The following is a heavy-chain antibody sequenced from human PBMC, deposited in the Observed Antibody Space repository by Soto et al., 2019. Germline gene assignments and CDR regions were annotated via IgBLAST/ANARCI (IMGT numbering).Heavy chain of an antibody. V-gene: IGHV4-34*01. CDR2: INDSGST. CDR1: GGSFSGYF. D-gene: IGHD6-13*01. Sequence: PSETLSLTCAVYGGSFSGYFWSWIRQPPVKGLEWMGEINDSGSTNYNQSLKSRVTISAETYKNQMSLKLSSVTAADTAVYYCARGGQYSNIWYRVAVAPLDYWGQGTLVTVSS. CDR3: ARGGQYSNIWYRVAVAPLDY. J-gene: IGHJ4*02.